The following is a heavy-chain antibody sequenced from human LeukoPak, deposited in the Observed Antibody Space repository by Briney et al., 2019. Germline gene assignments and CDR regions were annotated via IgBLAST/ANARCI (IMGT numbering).Heavy chain of an antibody. J-gene: IGHJ5*02. D-gene: IGHD2-2*02. CDR2: IIPIFGTA. CDR1: GGTFSSYA. Sequence: ASVKVSCKASGGTFSSYAISWVRQAPGQGLEWMGGIIPIFGTANYAQKFQGRVTITADESTRTAYMELSSLRSEDTAVYYCARVTGGRYCSTTSCYMRGWFDPWGQGTLVTVSS. V-gene: IGHV1-69*13. CDR3: ARVTGGRYCSTTSCYMRGWFDP.